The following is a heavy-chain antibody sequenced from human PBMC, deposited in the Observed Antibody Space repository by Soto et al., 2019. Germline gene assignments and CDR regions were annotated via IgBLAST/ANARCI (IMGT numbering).Heavy chain of an antibody. CDR2: ISAYNGNT. D-gene: IGHD1-26*01. CDR3: ARFRREILRGNWFDP. J-gene: IGHJ5*02. CDR1: GYTFTSYG. Sequence: ASVKVSCKASGYTFTSYGISWVRQAPGQGLEWMGWISAYNGNTNYAQKLQGRVTMTTDTSTSTAYMELRSLRSDDTAVYYCARFRREILRGNWFDPWGQGTLVTVSS. V-gene: IGHV1-18*01.